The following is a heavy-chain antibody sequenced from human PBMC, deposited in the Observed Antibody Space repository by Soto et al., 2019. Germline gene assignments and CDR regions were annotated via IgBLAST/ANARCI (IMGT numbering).Heavy chain of an antibody. CDR1: GFTFASYA. V-gene: IGHV3-23*01. J-gene: IGHJ4*02. CDR3: ARDGGGDTVFFGYFDY. D-gene: IGHD3-16*01. CDR2: ISASGDNT. Sequence: GGSLRLSCAASGFTFASYAMAWVRQAPGKGLEWVSGISASGDNTYYAESVKGRFSISRDNSKNTLYLQMNSLRAEDTAVYYWARDGGGDTVFFGYFDYWGQGALVTVSS.